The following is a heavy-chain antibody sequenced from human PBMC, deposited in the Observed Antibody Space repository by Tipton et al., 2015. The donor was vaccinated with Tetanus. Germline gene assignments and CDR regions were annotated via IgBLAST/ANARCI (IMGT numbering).Heavy chain of an antibody. V-gene: IGHV4-61*01. CDR3: VRANYEFPKKGPFDY. Sequence: TLSLTCSVSGASVSRSSHYWTWIRQPPGKEPEWVGYVYHNGNTNYHPSLKGRLTISVDTSKNQFSLNLKSVITADTAIYYCVRANYEFPKKGPFDYWGPGSLVIVSS. J-gene: IGHJ4*02. D-gene: IGHD3-3*01. CDR2: VYHNGNT. CDR1: GASVSRSSHY.